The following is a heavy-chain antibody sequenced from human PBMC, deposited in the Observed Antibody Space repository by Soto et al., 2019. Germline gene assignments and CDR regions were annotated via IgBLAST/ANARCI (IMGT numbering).Heavy chain of an antibody. CDR1: GGSFSGYY. V-gene: IGHV4-34*01. CDR2: INHSGST. Sequence: SETLSLTCAVYGGSFSGYYWSWIRQPPGKGLEWIGEINHSGSTNYNPSLKSRVTISVDTSKNQFSRKLSSVTAADTAVYYCARAPRGIIAARPPDYWGQGTLVTVSS. J-gene: IGHJ4*02. CDR3: ARAPRGIIAARPPDY. D-gene: IGHD6-6*01.